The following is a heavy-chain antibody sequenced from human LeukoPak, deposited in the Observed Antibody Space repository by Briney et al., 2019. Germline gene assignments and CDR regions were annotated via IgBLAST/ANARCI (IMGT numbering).Heavy chain of an antibody. J-gene: IGHJ4*02. CDR2: VSSGFHA. V-gene: IGHV3-13*01. Sequence: RGSLRLSCTASGFTLGSHDMHWVRQIPGQGLEWVAAVSSGFHAFFADSVQGRFTVSREDARNSLYLQMNSLRAGDTAVYYCVREARGYHYTYFDYWGQGTLVTVSS. CDR1: GFTLGSHD. D-gene: IGHD5-18*01. CDR3: VREARGYHYTYFDY.